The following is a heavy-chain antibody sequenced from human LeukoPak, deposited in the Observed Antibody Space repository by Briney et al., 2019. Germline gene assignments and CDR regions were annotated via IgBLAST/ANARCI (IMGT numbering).Heavy chain of an antibody. D-gene: IGHD6-13*01. V-gene: IGHV3-74*01. CDR1: GFTFSSYW. Sequence: GGSLRLSCAASGFTFSSYWMHWVRQAPGKGLVWVSRINRDGSSTSYADSVKGRFTISRDNAKNTLYLQMNSLRAEDTAVYYCAREELGNWFDPWGQGTLVTVSS. J-gene: IGHJ5*02. CDR2: INRDGSST. CDR3: AREELGNWFDP.